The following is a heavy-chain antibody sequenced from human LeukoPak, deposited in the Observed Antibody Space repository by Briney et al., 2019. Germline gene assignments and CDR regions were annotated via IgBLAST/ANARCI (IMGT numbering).Heavy chain of an antibody. V-gene: IGHV4-59*08. CDR3: ARQGRNRDFCSSISCHYFDF. J-gene: IGHJ4*02. Sequence: PSETLSLTCTVSGGSISSDYWSWIRQPPGKALEWIGNIYHSGGTNYNPSLKSRVTISVDTSKTTFSLKLSSVTAADTAVYYCARQGRNRDFCSSISCHYFDFWGQGALATVSS. CDR1: GGSISSDY. CDR2: IYHSGGT. D-gene: IGHD2-2*01.